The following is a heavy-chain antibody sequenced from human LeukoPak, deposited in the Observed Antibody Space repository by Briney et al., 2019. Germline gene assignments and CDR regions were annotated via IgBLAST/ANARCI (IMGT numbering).Heavy chain of an antibody. V-gene: IGHV1-69*13. J-gene: IGHJ6*02. CDR1: GGTFSSYA. CDR3: ARVTLGDWPDPYGMDV. D-gene: IGHD2-21*02. Sequence: GASVKVSCKASGGTFSSYAISWVRQAPGQGLEWMGVIIPIFGTANYAQKFQGRVTITADESTSTAYMELSSLRSEDTAVYYCARVTLGDWPDPYGMDVWGQGTTVTVSS. CDR2: IIPIFGTA.